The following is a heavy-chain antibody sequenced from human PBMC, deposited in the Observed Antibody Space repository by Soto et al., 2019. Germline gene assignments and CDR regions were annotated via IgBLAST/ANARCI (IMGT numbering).Heavy chain of an antibody. D-gene: IGHD3-3*01. J-gene: IGHJ5*02. CDR2: TYYRSKWYN. Sequence: SQTLSLTCAISGDSVSSNSAAWNWIRQSPSRGLEWLGRTYYRSKWYNDYAVSVKSRITINPDTSKKQFSLQLNSVTPEDTAVYYCARVPSTIFGVVIIQYNWFDPWGQGTLVTVSS. CDR1: GDSVSSNSAA. CDR3: ARVPSTIFGVVIIQYNWFDP. V-gene: IGHV6-1*01.